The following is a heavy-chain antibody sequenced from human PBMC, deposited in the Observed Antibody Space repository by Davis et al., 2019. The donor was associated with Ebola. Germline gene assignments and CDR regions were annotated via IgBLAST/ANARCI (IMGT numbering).Heavy chain of an antibody. CDR1: GGSISSYY. V-gene: IGHV4-59*01. CDR2: IYYSGST. Sequence: PSETLSLTCTVSGGSISSYYWSWIRQPPGKGLEWIGYIYYSGSTNYNPSLKSRVTISVDTSKNQFSLKLSSVTAADTAVYYCARSHYYDSSGYSGRRYYYYGMDVWGQGTTVTVSS. CDR3: ARSHYYDSSGYSGRRYYYYGMDV. J-gene: IGHJ6*02. D-gene: IGHD3-22*01.